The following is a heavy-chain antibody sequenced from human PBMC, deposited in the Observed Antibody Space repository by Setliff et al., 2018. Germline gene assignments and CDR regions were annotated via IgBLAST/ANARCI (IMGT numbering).Heavy chain of an antibody. CDR3: ANSGYDLGGYYYYYMDV. V-gene: IGHV1-2*02. D-gene: IGHD5-12*01. CDR2: ISTYAGDT. J-gene: IGHJ6*03. Sequence: ASVKVSCKTSGYALTDSVVSWVRQAPGQGLEWMGWISTYAGDTDYAPKFQGRVTVTRDTSVTTAYMDLTRLTSDDTAVYYCANSGYDLGGYYYYYMDVWGKGTTVTVSS. CDR1: GYALTDSV.